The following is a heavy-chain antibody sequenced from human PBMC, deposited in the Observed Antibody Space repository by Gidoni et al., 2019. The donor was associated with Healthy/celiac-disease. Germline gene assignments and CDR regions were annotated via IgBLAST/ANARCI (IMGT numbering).Heavy chain of an antibody. V-gene: IGHV5-51*03. D-gene: IGHD1-26*01. J-gene: IGHJ3*02. CDR2: IEPGASDT. CDR3: ARFAYSGSHRGGDAFDI. Sequence: EVQLVQSGAAVKKPGEALKISCKGYGYSFTSYGIGWVRQMPGKGLEWMGIIEPGASDTRYSPSFQVQVTISADKSISTAYLQWSSLKASDTAMYYCARFAYSGSHRGGDAFDIWGQGTMVTVSS. CDR1: GYSFTSYG.